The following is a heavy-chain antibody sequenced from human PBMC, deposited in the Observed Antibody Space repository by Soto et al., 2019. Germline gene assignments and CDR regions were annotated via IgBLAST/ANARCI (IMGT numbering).Heavy chain of an antibody. CDR3: AKDRITIFGVVINDAFDI. V-gene: IGHV3-23*01. CDR1: GFTFSSYA. J-gene: IGHJ3*02. D-gene: IGHD3-3*01. Sequence: GVSLRLSCAASGFTFSSYAMSWVRQAPGKGLEWVSAISGSGGSTYYADSVKGRFTISRDNSKNTLYLQMNSLRAEDTAVYYCAKDRITIFGVVINDAFDIWGQGTMVTVSS. CDR2: ISGSGGST.